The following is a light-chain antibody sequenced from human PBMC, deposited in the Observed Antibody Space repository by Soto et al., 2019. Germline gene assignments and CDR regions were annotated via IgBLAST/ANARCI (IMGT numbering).Light chain of an antibody. CDR3: CSYAGSYTWV. CDR2: EVT. CDR1: NNDVGSRNL. J-gene: IGLJ3*02. Sequence: QSVLTQPASVSGSPGQSITISCTGTNNDVGSRNLVSWYQQHPGKAPKLIIYEVTKWPSGVSNRFSGSKSGNTASLTIFGLQAEDEADYYCCSYAGSYTWVFGGGTKLTVL. V-gene: IGLV2-23*02.